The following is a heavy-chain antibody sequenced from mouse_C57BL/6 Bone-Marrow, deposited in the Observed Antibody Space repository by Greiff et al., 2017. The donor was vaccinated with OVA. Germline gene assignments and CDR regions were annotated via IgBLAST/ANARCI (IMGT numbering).Heavy chain of an antibody. D-gene: IGHD2-3*01. Sequence: VQLQQSGPVLVKPGPSVKISCKASGFTFTDYYMHWVKQSHGKSLEWIGLVYPYNGGTSYNQKFKGKATLTVDTSSSTAYMELNSLTSEDSAVYYCARERAHDGYYVDWYFDVWGTGTTVTGSS. CDR2: VYPYNGGT. J-gene: IGHJ1*03. CDR1: GFTFTDYY. CDR3: ARERAHDGYYVDWYFDV. V-gene: IGHV1-36*01.